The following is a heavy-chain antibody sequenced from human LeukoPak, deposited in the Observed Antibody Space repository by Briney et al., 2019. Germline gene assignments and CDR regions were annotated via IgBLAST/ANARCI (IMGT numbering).Heavy chain of an antibody. CDR2: TYYRPKWYN. D-gene: IGHD6-19*01. CDR3: ARTGIAVAGNSPYYYYGMDV. J-gene: IGHJ6*02. V-gene: IGHV6-1*01. CDR1: GDSVSSNSAA. Sequence: SQTLSLACAISGDSVSSNSAAWNWIRQSPSRGLEWLGRTYYRPKWYNDYAVSVKSRITINPDTSKNQFSLQLNSVTPEDTAVYYCARTGIAVAGNSPYYYYGMDVWGQGTTVTVSS.